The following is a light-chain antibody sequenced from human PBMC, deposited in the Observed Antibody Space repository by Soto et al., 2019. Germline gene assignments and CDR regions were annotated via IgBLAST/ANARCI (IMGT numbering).Light chain of an antibody. CDR3: QQYYSMWT. V-gene: IGKV4-1*01. J-gene: IGKJ1*01. Sequence: DIVMTQSPDSLTVSLGERATINCKSSQSVLYSSDNKSYLAWYQQIPGQPPKLLIYWASTRESGVPDRFSGSGSGTEFTLTISSLQAEDVAVYYCQQYYSMWTFGQGTKVEI. CDR2: WAS. CDR1: QSVLYSSDNKSY.